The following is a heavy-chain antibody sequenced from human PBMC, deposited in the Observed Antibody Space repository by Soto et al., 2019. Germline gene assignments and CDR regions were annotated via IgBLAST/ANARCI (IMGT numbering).Heavy chain of an antibody. Sequence: GGSLRLSCATSGFSFGNYGMNWVRQAPGKGIEWVSGITKTGRSTFIADSWRGRFTISRDNLKNIMYLQMNSLRVDDTALYYCTKDGDAYDFGFDKWGQGPMVTVSS. V-gene: IGHV3-23*01. D-gene: IGHD3-3*01. CDR2: ITKTGRST. J-gene: IGHJ3*02. CDR3: TKDGDAYDFGFDK. CDR1: GFSFGNYG.